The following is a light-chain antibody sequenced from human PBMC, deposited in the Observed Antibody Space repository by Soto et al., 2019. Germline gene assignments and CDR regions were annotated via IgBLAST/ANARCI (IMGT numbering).Light chain of an antibody. J-gene: IGKJ1*01. CDR3: KQYGSSGT. CDR2: GAS. V-gene: IGKV3-20*01. CDR1: QSVSSSY. Sequence: ELVLTQSPGTLSLSPGESATLSCRASQSVSSSYLAWYQQKPGQAPRLLIYGASSRATGIPDRFSGSGSGTEFTLTISNLQPEDFAVYYCKQYGSSGTCGQGTKVDIK.